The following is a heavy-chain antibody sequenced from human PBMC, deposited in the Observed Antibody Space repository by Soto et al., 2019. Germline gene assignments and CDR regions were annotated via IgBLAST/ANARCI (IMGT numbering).Heavy chain of an antibody. Sequence: QVQLVQSGAEVRKPGSSVKVSCKASGGTFSRHAISWVRQAPGQGLEWMGGIIPIFGTANYAQKFQGRVTITADKSTSTAYMELSSLRSEDTAVYYCARGSGSYDYVWGSFHYWGQGTLVTVSS. D-gene: IGHD3-16*01. J-gene: IGHJ4*02. CDR2: IIPIFGTA. CDR3: ARGSGSYDYVWGSFHY. CDR1: GGTFSRHA. V-gene: IGHV1-69*06.